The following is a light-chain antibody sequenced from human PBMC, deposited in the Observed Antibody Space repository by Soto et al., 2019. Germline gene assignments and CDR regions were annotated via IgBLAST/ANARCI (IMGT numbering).Light chain of an antibody. CDR1: ETVATN. Sequence: EIAMTQSPATLSVSPGESATLSCLASETVATNLAWYQQKPGQAPRLLISGASTRAAGISDRFRGSGSGTEFTLTISSLRSEDSAIYYCQQYFEWPSMTFGQGTKVDIK. CDR3: QQYFEWPSMT. J-gene: IGKJ1*01. V-gene: IGKV3-15*01. CDR2: GAS.